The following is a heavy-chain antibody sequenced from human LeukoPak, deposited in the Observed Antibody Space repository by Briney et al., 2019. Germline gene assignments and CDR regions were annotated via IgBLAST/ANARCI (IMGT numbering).Heavy chain of an antibody. J-gene: IGHJ3*02. V-gene: IGHV4-59*08. Sequence: SETLSLTCTVSGGSISAYYWSWIRQPPGKGLEYIGYISYSGNTDYNPSLKSRVTISVDTSMNQFSLKLNSVTAADTAVYHCARLRLRYDSNGYSTSYEAFDIWGQGTVVTVSS. D-gene: IGHD3-22*01. CDR3: ARLRLRYDSNGYSTSYEAFDI. CDR2: ISYSGNT. CDR1: GGSISAYY.